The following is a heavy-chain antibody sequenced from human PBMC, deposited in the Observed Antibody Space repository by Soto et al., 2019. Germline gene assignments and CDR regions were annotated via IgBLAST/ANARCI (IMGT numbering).Heavy chain of an antibody. D-gene: IGHD4-17*01. CDR3: AGTPPTVTPDAFDI. J-gene: IGHJ3*02. V-gene: IGHV1-18*01. Sequence: QVQLVQSGAEVKKPGASVKVSCKASGYTFTSYGISWVRQAPGQGLEWMGWISAYNGNTNYAQKLQGRGTMTRDTSTSTAYMELRSLRSDDPAVYYCAGTPPTVTPDAFDIWSQGTMVTVSS. CDR2: ISAYNGNT. CDR1: GYTFTSYG.